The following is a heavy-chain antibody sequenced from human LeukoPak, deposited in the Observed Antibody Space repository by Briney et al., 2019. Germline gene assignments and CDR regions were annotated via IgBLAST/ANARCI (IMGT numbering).Heavy chain of an antibody. Sequence: GGSLRLSCAASGFTFSSHSMSWARQAPGQGLEWVSSIRGSGGTTYYADSVQGRSTISRDNSKNTLYLQMNSLRAEDTAIYYCANDLPGRTWFDTWGQGTLVTVSS. CDR3: ANDLPGRTWFDT. CDR1: GFTFSSHS. CDR2: IRGSGGTT. J-gene: IGHJ5*02. D-gene: IGHD3/OR15-3a*01. V-gene: IGHV3-23*01.